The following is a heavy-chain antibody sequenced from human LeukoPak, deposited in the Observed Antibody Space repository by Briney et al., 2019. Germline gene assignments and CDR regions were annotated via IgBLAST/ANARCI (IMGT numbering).Heavy chain of an antibody. J-gene: IGHJ3*02. CDR1: GFSLSTSGVG. CDR2: IYWNDDK. V-gene: IGHV2-5*01. D-gene: IGHD4-17*01. CDR3: AHSGTVTTPHDAFDI. Sequence: SGPTLVKPTQTLTLTCTFSGFSLSTSGVGVGWIRQPPGMALEWLALIYWNDDKRYSPSLKSRLTITKDTSKNQVVLTMTNMDPVDTATYYCAHSGTVTTPHDAFDIWGQGTMVTVSS.